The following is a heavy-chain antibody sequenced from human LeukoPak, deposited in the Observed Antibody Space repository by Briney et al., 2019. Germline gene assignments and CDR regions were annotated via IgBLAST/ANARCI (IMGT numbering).Heavy chain of an antibody. V-gene: IGHV4-39*01. D-gene: IGHD1-26*01. CDR3: ASVTVGATEIDY. J-gene: IGHJ4*02. CDR1: GCTLSSSSYY. Sequence: PSETLSLTCTVSGCTLSSSSYYWGWIRQPPGKGLEWIGSIYYSGSTYYNPSLKSRVTISADTSKNQFSLKLSSVTAADTAVYYCASVTVGATEIDYWGQGTLVTVSS. CDR2: IYYSGST.